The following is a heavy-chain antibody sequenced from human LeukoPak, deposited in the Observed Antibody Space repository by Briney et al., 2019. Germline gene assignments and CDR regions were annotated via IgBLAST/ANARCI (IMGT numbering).Heavy chain of an antibody. CDR3: TRHTRMWGYFDS. CDR1: GVSITTYY. Sequence: SETLSLTCSVPGVSITTYYWSWFPQIAGKGSNWSGRLYASGPTNYNPSLKSRVTLSVDTSKNQLSLDVRSVTVADTAVYFCTRHTRMWGYFDSWGQGTLVAVSS. V-gene: IGHV4-4*07. J-gene: IGHJ4*02. D-gene: IGHD1-26*01. CDR2: LYASGPT.